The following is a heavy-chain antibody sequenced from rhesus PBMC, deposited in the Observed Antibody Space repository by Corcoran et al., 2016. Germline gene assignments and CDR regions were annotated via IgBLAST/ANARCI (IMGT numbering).Heavy chain of an antibody. Sequence: EVQLVESGGGLVQPGGSLRLSCAAPGFTSGNSDLIWLRQAPGKCLEWVSYIGRGGNIYYSDSVKGRFTISRDDANNTLWLQMSSLRVEDTAMYYCAKDYLWADYTPDYWGQGVLVTVSS. V-gene: IGHV3S43*01. CDR3: AKDYLWADYTPDY. CDR2: IGRGGNI. D-gene: IGHD3-34*01. CDR1: GFTSGNSD. J-gene: IGHJ4*01.